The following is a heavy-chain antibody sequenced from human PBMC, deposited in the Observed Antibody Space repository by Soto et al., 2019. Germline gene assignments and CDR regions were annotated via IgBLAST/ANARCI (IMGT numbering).Heavy chain of an antibody. CDR3: ARRRYCGADCYKNYYFGMDV. D-gene: IGHD2-21*02. CDR1: GGSFSSYT. V-gene: IGHV1-69*02. Sequence: QAQLVQSGAEVKKPGSSVRLSCSTSGGSFSSYTLSWVRQAPGQGLEWMGRIIPVLTITDYAQKFRGRLTITAGKSYNTSYMELTSLRSDDTAIYYCARRRYCGADCYKNYYFGMDVWGQGTTVIVSS. CDR2: IIPVLTIT. J-gene: IGHJ6*02.